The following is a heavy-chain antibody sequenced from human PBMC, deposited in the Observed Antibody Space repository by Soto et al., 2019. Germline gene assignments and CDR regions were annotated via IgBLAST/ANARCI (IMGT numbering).Heavy chain of an antibody. V-gene: IGHV3-23*01. CDR2: ISGSGGGT. CDR1: GFTFSSYA. Sequence: GGSLRLSCAASGFTFSSYAMSWVRQAPGKGLEWVSSISGSGGGTYYADSVKGRFTFSRDNSKNTLYLQMNSLRAEDTAVYYCAKFGMATTKRSPPYYIDYWGPGALVTLS. CDR3: AKFGMATTKRSPPYYIDY. J-gene: IGHJ4*02. D-gene: IGHD1-1*01.